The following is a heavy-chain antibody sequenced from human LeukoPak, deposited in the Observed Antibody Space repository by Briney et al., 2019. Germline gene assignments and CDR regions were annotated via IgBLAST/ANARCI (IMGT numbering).Heavy chain of an antibody. CDR2: INHSGST. J-gene: IGHJ6*03. V-gene: IGHV4-39*07. D-gene: IGHD3-3*01. CDR1: GGSISSGGYY. Sequence: SETLSLTCTVSGGSISSGGYYWSWIRQPPGKGLEWIGEINHSGSTNYNPSLKSRVTISVDTSKNQFSLKLSSVTAADTAVYYCARGITIFGVVNRFGYYMDVWGKGTTVTVSS. CDR3: ARGITIFGVVNRFGYYMDV.